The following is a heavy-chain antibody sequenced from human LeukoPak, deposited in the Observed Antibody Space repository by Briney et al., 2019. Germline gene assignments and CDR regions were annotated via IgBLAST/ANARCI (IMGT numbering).Heavy chain of an antibody. CDR2: ISSSSSYI. J-gene: IGHJ3*02. V-gene: IGHV3-21*01. Sequence: GGSLRLSCAASGFTFSSYSMNWVRQAPGKGLEWVSSISSSSSYIYYADSVKGRFTISRDNAKNSLYLQMNSLRAEDTAVYYCARWHRHLDAFDIWGQGTMVTVSS. CDR1: GFTFSSYS. CDR3: ARWHRHLDAFDI.